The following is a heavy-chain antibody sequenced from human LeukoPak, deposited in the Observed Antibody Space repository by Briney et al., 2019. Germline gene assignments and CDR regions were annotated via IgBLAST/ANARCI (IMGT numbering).Heavy chain of an antibody. CDR3: ARDKTTVTTLDY. J-gene: IGHJ4*02. V-gene: IGHV3-21*01. CDR2: ISSSSSYI. CDR1: GFTFSSYS. D-gene: IGHD4-17*01. Sequence: GGSLRLSYAASGFTFSSYSMNWVRQAPGKGLEWVSSISSSSSYIYYADSVKGRFTISRDNAKNSLYLQMNSLRAEDTAVYYCARDKTTVTTLDYWGQGTLVSVSS.